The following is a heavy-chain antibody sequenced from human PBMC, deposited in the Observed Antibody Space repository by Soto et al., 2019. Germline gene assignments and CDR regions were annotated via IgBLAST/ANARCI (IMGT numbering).Heavy chain of an antibody. V-gene: IGHV4-39*01. D-gene: IGHD5-18*01. CDR1: GGSISSSSYY. J-gene: IGHJ4*02. CDR3: ARLRDTAVDY. Sequence: SETLSLTCTVSGGSISSSSYYWGWIRQPPGKGLEWIGSMFYSVNTYYNPSLKSRVTILADTSKNQFSLKLSSVTAADTAVYYCARLRDTAVDYWGQGTLVTVSS. CDR2: MFYSVNT.